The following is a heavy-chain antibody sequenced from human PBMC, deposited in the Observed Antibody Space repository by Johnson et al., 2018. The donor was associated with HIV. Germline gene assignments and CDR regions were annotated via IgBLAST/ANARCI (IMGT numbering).Heavy chain of an antibody. D-gene: IGHD3-10*01. CDR3: AKAHGFGEFMIAFDI. Sequence: QVQLVESGGGVVQPGGSLRLSCAASGFTFSSYGMHWVRQAPGKGLEWVAVISYDGSNKYYADSVKGRFTISRDNSKNTLYLQMNSLRAEDTAVYYCAKAHGFGEFMIAFDIWGQGTMVTVSS. V-gene: IGHV3-30*19. J-gene: IGHJ3*02. CDR2: ISYDGSNK. CDR1: GFTFSSYG.